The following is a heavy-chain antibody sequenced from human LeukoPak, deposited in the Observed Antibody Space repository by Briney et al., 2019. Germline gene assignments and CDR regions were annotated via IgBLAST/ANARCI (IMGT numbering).Heavy chain of an antibody. J-gene: IGHJ4*02. CDR2: IDANNGDT. CDR1: GYTFRGNY. CDR3: ARDPSSVPLYFFDY. V-gene: IGHV1-2*02. D-gene: IGHD2-2*01. Sequence: ASVKLSSTASGYTFRGNYIHWLRQAPGQGLEWMGWIDANNGDTKSAQKFQGRVTMSRDTSISTAYMDLSSLSPDDAAVYYCARDPSSVPLYFFDYWGQGTLVTVSS.